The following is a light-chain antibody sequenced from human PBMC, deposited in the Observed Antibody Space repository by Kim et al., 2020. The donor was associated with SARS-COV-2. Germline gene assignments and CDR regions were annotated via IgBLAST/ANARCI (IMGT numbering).Light chain of an antibody. Sequence: SSELTQDPAVYVALGRPVSITCQGDSLRDYYASWYQQRAGQAPVLVAYGKNNRPSGIPGRFSASNSRNTASLTITGAQAEDEADYYCSSRDSSGDRVVFG. CDR1: SLRDYY. V-gene: IGLV3-19*01. J-gene: IGLJ2*01. CDR3: SSRDSSGDRVV. CDR2: GKN.